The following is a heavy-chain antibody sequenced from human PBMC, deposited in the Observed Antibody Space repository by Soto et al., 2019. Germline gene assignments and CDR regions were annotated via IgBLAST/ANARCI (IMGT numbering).Heavy chain of an antibody. CDR2: IIPILGIA. V-gene: IGHV1-69*02. Sequence: QVQLVQSGAEVKKPGSSVKVSCKASGGTFSSYTISWVRQAPGQGLEWMGRIIPILGIANYAQKFQGRVTITADKSTSPAYMELSSLRSEDTAVYYCARAPIDYGVADYWGQGTLVTVSS. CDR3: ARAPIDYGVADY. D-gene: IGHD4-17*01. J-gene: IGHJ4*02. CDR1: GGTFSSYT.